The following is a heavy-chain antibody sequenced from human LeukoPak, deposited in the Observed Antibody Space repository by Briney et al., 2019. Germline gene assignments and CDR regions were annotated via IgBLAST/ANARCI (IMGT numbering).Heavy chain of an antibody. CDR3: AAVTTSPYYFNY. CDR2: IYYSGST. CDR1: GGSISSSSYY. V-gene: IGHV4-39*07. D-gene: IGHD5-12*01. Sequence: SETLSLTCTVSGGSISSSSYYWGWIRQPPGKGLEWIGSIYYSGSTYYNPSLKSRVTISVDTSGTQFSLKLTSVTAADAAVYYCAAVTTSPYYFNYWGQGTLVTVSS. J-gene: IGHJ4*02.